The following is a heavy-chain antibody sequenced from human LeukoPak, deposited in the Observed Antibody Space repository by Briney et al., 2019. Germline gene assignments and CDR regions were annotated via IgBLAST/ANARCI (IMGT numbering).Heavy chain of an antibody. CDR3: ARDLGFAAMVLGWFDP. J-gene: IGHJ5*02. CDR1: GGSISSYY. CDR2: IYYSGST. Sequence: PSETLSLTCTVSGGSISSYYWSWIRQPPGKGLEWIGYIYYSGSTNYNPSLKSRVTISVDTSKNQFSLKLSSVTAADTAVYYCARDLGFAAMVLGWFDPWGQGTLVTVSS. D-gene: IGHD5-18*01. V-gene: IGHV4-59*01.